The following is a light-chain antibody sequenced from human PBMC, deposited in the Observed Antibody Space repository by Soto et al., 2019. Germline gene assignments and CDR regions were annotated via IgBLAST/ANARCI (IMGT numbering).Light chain of an antibody. CDR3: LQHNSYPRT. Sequence: DIQMTQSPSSLSASVGDRVTITCRASQGIGTDLGWYQQKPGKAPKRLIYLTYSLQTGVPSRFSGSGSGTEFSLTISSLQPEDSATYFCLQHNSYPRTFGQGTKVEIK. CDR2: LTY. CDR1: QGIGTD. J-gene: IGKJ1*01. V-gene: IGKV1-17*01.